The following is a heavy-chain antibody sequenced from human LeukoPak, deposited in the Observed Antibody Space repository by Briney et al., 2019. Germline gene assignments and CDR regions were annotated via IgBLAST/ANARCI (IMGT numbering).Heavy chain of an antibody. CDR1: DDSITMYY. Sequence: SETLSLTCTVSDDSITMYYWTWIRQPPGKGLEWIGYIYYSGSTNYNPSLKSRVTMSVDTSKNQFSLKLSSVTAADTAVYYCVRLRGSRRLRYQGEIDYWGQGTLVTVSS. CDR3: VRLRGSRRLRYQGEIDY. J-gene: IGHJ4*02. D-gene: IGHD3-9*01. V-gene: IGHV4-59*01. CDR2: IYYSGST.